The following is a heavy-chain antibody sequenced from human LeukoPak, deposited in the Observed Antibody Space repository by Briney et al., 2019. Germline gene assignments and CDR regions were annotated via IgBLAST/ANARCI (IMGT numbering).Heavy chain of an antibody. CDR3: ARDSYRWPGRAGGRISWNFDY. CDR2: INPNSGGT. Sequence: ASVKVSCKASGYTFTGYYMHWVRQAPGQGLEWMGWINPNSGGTNYAQKFQGRVTMTRDTSISTAYMELSRLRSDDTAVYYCARDSYRWPGRAGGRISWNFDYWGQGTLVTVSS. V-gene: IGHV1-2*02. D-gene: IGHD2-15*01. J-gene: IGHJ4*02. CDR1: GYTFTGYY.